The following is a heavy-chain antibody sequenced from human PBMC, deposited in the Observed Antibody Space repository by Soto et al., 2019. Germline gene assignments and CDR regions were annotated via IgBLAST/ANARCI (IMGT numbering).Heavy chain of an antibody. Sequence: SETLSLTCAVYGGSFSGYYWSWIRQPPGKGLGWIGEINHSGSTNYNPSLKSRVTISVDTSKNQFSLKLSSVTAADTAVYYCASSSMRGSGSYYPYYYYYMDVWGKGTTVTVSS. CDR2: INHSGST. J-gene: IGHJ6*03. V-gene: IGHV4-34*01. D-gene: IGHD3-10*01. CDR3: ASSSMRGSGSYYPYYYYYMDV. CDR1: GGSFSGYY.